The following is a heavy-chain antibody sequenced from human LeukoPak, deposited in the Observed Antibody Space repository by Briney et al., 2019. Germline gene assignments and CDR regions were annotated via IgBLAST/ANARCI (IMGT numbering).Heavy chain of an antibody. D-gene: IGHD2-15*01. V-gene: IGHV3-21*01. CDR2: ISKNSGYM. J-gene: IGHJ3*02. CDR3: ARSSMVDANDAFDI. CDR1: GFTFGSYS. Sequence: GGSLRLSCAASGFTFGSYSMNWVRQAPGKGLQWVSSISKNSGYMYYIDSVKGRFTISRDNAKNSMYLQMNSVRAADTAVYYCARSSMVDANDAFDIWGQGTMVTVSS.